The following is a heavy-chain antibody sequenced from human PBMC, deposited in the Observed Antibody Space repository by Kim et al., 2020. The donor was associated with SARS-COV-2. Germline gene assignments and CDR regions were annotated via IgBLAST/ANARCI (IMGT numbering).Heavy chain of an antibody. CDR2: IKSKTDGGTT. D-gene: IGHD3-16*02. J-gene: IGHJ6*03. CDR3: TTARPFGGVITYYYYYYYMDV. CDR1: GFTFSNAW. V-gene: IGHV3-15*01. Sequence: GGSLRLSCAASGFTFSNAWMSWVRQAPGKGLEWVGRIKSKTDGGTTDYAAPVKGRFTISRDDSKNTLYLQMNSLKTEDTAVYYCTTARPFGGVITYYYYYYYMDVWGKGTTVTVSS.